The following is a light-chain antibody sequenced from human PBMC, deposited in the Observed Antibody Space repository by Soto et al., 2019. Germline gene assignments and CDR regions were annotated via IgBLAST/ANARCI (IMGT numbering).Light chain of an antibody. Sequence: IVMTQSPAPLSMSPGESATLSCRASQSVGSTLAWYQQKPGQAPRLLIYGASTRATGIPARFSGSGSGTEFTLTISSMQSEDSGVYYCQQYNNWPRGTFGQGTKVDIK. CDR2: GAS. V-gene: IGKV3-15*01. J-gene: IGKJ1*01. CDR3: QQYNNWPRGT. CDR1: QSVGST.